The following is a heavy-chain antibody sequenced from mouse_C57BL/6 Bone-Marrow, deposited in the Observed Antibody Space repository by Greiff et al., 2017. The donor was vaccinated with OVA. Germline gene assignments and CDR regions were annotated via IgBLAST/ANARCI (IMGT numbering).Heavy chain of an antibody. J-gene: IGHJ3*01. Sequence: EVHLVESGGGLVQPGGSLKLSCAASGFTFSDYYMYWVRQTPEKRLEWVAYISNGGGSTYYPDTVKGRFTISRDNAKNTLYLQMSRLKSEDTAMYYCARDSSGYWFAYWGQGTLVTVSA. V-gene: IGHV5-12*01. CDR3: ARDSSGYWFAY. D-gene: IGHD3-2*02. CDR1: GFTFSDYY. CDR2: ISNGGGST.